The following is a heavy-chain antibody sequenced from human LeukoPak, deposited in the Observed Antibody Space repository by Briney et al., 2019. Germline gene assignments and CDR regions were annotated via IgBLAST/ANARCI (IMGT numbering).Heavy chain of an antibody. CDR2: ISSSSNYI. D-gene: IGHD1-26*01. CDR3: ARTGGLVGATDY. V-gene: IGHV3-21*01. Sequence: GGSLRLSCAASGLTFSSYNMNWVRQAPGKGLEWVSFISSSSNYIYYADSVKGRFTISRDNSKNTLYLQMNSLRAEDTAVYYCARTGGLVGATDYWGQGTLVTVSS. CDR1: GLTFSSYN. J-gene: IGHJ4*02.